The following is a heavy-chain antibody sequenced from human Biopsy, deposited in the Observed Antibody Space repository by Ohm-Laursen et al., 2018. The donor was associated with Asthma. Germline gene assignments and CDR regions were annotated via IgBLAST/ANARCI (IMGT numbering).Heavy chain of an antibody. V-gene: IGHV3-30-3*01. CDR3: SRDTLGYYFDI. CDR2: ITFDGSTQ. D-gene: IGHD6-13*01. Sequence: SLRLSCAASGTHFGSYNMHWARQAPGKGLEWVAVITFDGSTQHYGDSVKGRFTISRDNTKNMLFLQMNSLRAEDTAVYYCSRDTLGYYFDIWGQGTQVTVSS. J-gene: IGHJ4*02. CDR1: GTHFGSYN.